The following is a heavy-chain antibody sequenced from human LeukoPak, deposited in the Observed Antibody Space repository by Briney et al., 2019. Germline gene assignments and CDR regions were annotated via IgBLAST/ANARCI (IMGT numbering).Heavy chain of an antibody. Sequence: GGSLRPSCTASGFTFGDYATSWFRQAPGKGLEWVGFIRSKAYGGTTEYAASVKGRFTISRDDSKSIAYLQMNSLKTEDTAVYYCTRAERQWLADYWGQGTLVTVSS. D-gene: IGHD6-19*01. CDR1: GFTFGDYA. J-gene: IGHJ4*02. CDR2: IRSKAYGGTT. CDR3: TRAERQWLADY. V-gene: IGHV3-49*03.